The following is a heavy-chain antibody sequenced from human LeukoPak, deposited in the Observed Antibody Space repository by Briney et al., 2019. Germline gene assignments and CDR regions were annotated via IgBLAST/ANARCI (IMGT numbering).Heavy chain of an antibody. CDR1: GGTFSSYA. D-gene: IGHD2-21*01. Sequence: ASAKVSCKASGGTFSSYAISWVRQAPGQGLEWMGRIIPIFGIANYAQKFQGRVTITADKSTSTAYMELSSLRSEDTAVYYCARDLEAYGWFDPWGQGTLVTVSS. V-gene: IGHV1-69*04. J-gene: IGHJ5*02. CDR2: IIPIFGIA. CDR3: ARDLEAYGWFDP.